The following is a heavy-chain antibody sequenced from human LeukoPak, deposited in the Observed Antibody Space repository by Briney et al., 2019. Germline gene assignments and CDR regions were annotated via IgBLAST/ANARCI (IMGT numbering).Heavy chain of an antibody. J-gene: IGHJ5*02. V-gene: IGHV3-21*04. CDR3: AKADGEYYYDSSGYFP. Sequence: GGSLRLSCAASGFTFSTYGMNWVRQAPGKGLEWVSSVSNSGYIFYADSVKGRFTISKDNAKNSLYLQMNSLRAEDTALYYCAKADGEYYYDSSGYFPWGQGTLVTVSS. CDR1: GFTFSTYG. D-gene: IGHD3-22*01. CDR2: VSNSGYI.